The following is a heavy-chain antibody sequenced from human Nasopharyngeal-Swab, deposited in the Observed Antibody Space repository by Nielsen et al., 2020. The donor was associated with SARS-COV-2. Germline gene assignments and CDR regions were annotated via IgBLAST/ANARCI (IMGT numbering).Heavy chain of an antibody. CDR3: ARCSGGSCRFDY. D-gene: IGHD2-15*01. CDR2: MNPNSGNT. CDR1: GYTFTSYD. J-gene: IGHJ4*02. V-gene: IGHV1-8*01. Sequence: ASVKVSCKASGYTFTSYDINWVRQATGQGLEWMGWMNPNSGNTGHAQKFQGRVTMTRNTSISTAYMELSSLRSEDTAVYYCARCSGGSCRFDYWGQGTLVTVSS.